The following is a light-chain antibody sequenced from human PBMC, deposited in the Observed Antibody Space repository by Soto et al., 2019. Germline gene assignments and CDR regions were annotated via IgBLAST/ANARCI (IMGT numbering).Light chain of an antibody. CDR2: GAS. CDR3: QQYGSSFT. Sequence: EIVLTQSPGTLSLSPGERATLSCRASQSVTSSYLAWYQQKPGQAPRLLIYGASSRATGIPDRFSGSGSGTDFTLNISRLEPEDFAVYYCQQYGSSFTFGPGTKVDI. J-gene: IGKJ3*01. V-gene: IGKV3-20*01. CDR1: QSVTSSY.